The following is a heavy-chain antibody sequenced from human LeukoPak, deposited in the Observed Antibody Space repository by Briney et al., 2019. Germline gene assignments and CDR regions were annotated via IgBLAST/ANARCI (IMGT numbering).Heavy chain of an antibody. CDR2: IWYDGSKK. CDR1: GCTFSTYV. V-gene: IGHV3-33*01. D-gene: IGHD4-17*01. CDR3: AREMNYGDYFDY. Sequence: PGGSLRLSCAASGCTFSTYVMHWVRQAPGKGLEWVAVIWYDGSKKDYADSVKGRFTISRDNSKNTLYLQMNSLRAEDTAVYYCAREMNYGDYFDYWGQGTLVTVSS. J-gene: IGHJ4*02.